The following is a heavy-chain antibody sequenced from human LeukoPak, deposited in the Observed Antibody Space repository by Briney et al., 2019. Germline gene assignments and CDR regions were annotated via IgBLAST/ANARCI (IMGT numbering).Heavy chain of an antibody. V-gene: IGHV3-23*01. CDR3: VIDFDY. CDR1: GFTLSNYA. Sequence: GGSLRLSCAASGFTLSNYAMRRVRQTPGKGLEWVSTIGGSGSPKFHTDSVKGRFTISRDNSRNTLHLQMNSLSAEDSAIYYCVIDFDYWGQGTPVTVSS. CDR2: IGGSGSPK. J-gene: IGHJ4*02.